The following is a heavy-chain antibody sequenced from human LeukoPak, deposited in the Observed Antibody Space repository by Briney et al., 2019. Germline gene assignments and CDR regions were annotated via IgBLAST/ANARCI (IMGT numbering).Heavy chain of an antibody. Sequence: GGSLRLSCAASGFNFNNYWMHWVRHAPGKGLVWVSRINSDGSSTTYADSVKGRFTISRDNAKNTLYLQMNSLRAEDTAVYYCTRRVEKGEIDYWGQGTLVTVSS. CDR3: TRRVEKGEIDY. V-gene: IGHV3-74*01. CDR1: GFNFNNYW. CDR2: INSDGSST. D-gene: IGHD3-16*01. J-gene: IGHJ4*02.